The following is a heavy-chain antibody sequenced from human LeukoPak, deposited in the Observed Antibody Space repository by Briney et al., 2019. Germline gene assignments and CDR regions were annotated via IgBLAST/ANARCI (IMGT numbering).Heavy chain of an antibody. Sequence: PSETLSLTCTVSGGFVSSGSYYWSWIRQPPGKGLEWIGYIYYSGSTNYNPSLKSRVTISVDTSKNQFSLKLSSVTAADTAVYYCARADIVVVPAAIWDAFDIWGQGTMVTVSS. J-gene: IGHJ3*02. CDR3: ARADIVVVPAAIWDAFDI. CDR1: GGFVSSGSYY. D-gene: IGHD2-2*02. V-gene: IGHV4-61*01. CDR2: IYYSGST.